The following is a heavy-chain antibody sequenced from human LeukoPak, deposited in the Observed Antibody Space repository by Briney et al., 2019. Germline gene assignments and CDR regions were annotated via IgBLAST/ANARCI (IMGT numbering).Heavy chain of an antibody. V-gene: IGHV3-30*04. CDR2: ISYDGSNE. J-gene: IGHJ4*02. D-gene: IGHD2-2*01. CDR3: ARETGYCSSTSCSKKFDY. CDR1: GFTFSSYV. Sequence: GGSLRLSCAASGFTFSSYVMHWVRQAPGKGLEWVAIISYDGSNEYYADSVKGRFTISRDNAKNSLYLQMNSLRAEDTAVYYCARETGYCSSTSCSKKFDYWGQGTLVTVSS.